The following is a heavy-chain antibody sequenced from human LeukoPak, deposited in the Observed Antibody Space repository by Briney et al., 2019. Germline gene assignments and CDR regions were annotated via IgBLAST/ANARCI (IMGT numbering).Heavy chain of an antibody. CDR1: GGSISSYY. J-gene: IGHJ5*02. V-gene: IGHV4-4*07. Sequence: SKTLSLTCTVSGGSISSYYWSWIRQPAGKGLEWIGRIYTSGSTNYNPSLKSRVTMSVDTSKNQFSLKLSSVTAADTAVYYCARGWRGCSSTSCYTDWFDPWGQGILVTVSS. CDR3: ARGWRGCSSTSCYTDWFDP. CDR2: IYTSGST. D-gene: IGHD2-2*02.